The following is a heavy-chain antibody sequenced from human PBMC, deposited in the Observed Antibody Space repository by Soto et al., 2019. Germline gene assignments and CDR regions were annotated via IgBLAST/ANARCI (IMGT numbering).Heavy chain of an antibody. CDR3: AIVVPAASYYFDY. CDR1: GFTVSSNY. CDR2: IYSGGST. V-gene: IGHV3-53*01. D-gene: IGHD2-2*01. Sequence: GGSLRLSCAASGFTVSSNYMSWVRQAPGKGLEWVSVIYSGGSTYYADSVKGRFTISRDNSKNTLYLQMNSLRAEDTAVYYCAIVVPAASYYFDYWGQGTLVTVSS. J-gene: IGHJ4*02.